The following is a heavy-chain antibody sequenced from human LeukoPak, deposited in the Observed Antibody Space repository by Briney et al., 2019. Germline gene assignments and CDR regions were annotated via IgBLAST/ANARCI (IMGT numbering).Heavy chain of an antibody. CDR2: ISWNSGSI. Sequence: GGSLRLSCAASGFTFDDYAMHWVRHAPGKGLEWVSGISWNSGSIGYADSVKGRFAIFRDNAKNSLYLQMNSLRAEDTALYYCAKDLLPSTTWDAFDIWGQGTMVTVSS. J-gene: IGHJ3*02. V-gene: IGHV3-9*01. D-gene: IGHD4-17*01. CDR3: AKDLLPSTTWDAFDI. CDR1: GFTFDDYA.